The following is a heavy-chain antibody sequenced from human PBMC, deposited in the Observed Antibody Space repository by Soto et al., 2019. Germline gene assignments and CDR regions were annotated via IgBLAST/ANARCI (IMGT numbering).Heavy chain of an antibody. CDR1: GDSVSKYY. CDR3: ARSPAYGDYANLDT. J-gene: IGHJ5*02. V-gene: IGHV4-4*07. D-gene: IGHD4-17*01. Sequence: SETLSLTCTVSGDSVSKYYWNWIRQPAGKGLECIWRIYTTRSPNYNPSLKSRVTMSADTSKNQFSLKLNLTSVTAADTAVYYCARSPAYGDYANLDTWGQGTLVTVSS. CDR2: IYTTRSP.